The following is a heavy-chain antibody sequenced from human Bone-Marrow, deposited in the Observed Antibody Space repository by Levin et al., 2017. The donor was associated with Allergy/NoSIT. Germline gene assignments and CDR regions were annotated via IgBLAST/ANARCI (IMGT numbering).Heavy chain of an antibody. CDR1: GGTFSSYA. CDR2: IIPIFGTA. D-gene: IGHD6-13*01. CDR3: ARVATLLQQLVGPPPPNCYYYGMDV. Sequence: ASVKVSCKASGGTFSSYAISWVRQAPGQGLEWMGGIIPIFGTANYAQKFQGRVTITADESTSTAYMELSSLRSEDTAVYYCARVATLLQQLVGPPPPNCYYYGMDVWGQGTTVTVSS. J-gene: IGHJ6*02. V-gene: IGHV1-69*13.